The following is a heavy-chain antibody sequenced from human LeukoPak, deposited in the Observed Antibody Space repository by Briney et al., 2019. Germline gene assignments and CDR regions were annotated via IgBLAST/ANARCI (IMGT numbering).Heavy chain of an antibody. CDR1: GFTFSSYS. D-gene: IGHD2-15*01. J-gene: IGHJ6*03. CDR3: ARDPSVVVAATGSYYYYYMDV. V-gene: IGHV3-21*01. CDR2: ISSSSSYI. Sequence: GGSLRLSCAASGFTFSSYSMNWVRQAPGKGLEWVSSISSSSSYIYYADSVKGRFTISRDNAKKSLYLQMNSLRAEDTAVYYCARDPSVVVAATGSYYYYYMDVWGKGTTVTVSS.